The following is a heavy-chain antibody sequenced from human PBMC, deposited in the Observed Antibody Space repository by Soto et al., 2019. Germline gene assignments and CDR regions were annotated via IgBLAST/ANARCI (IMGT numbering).Heavy chain of an antibody. CDR3: ARHNYGSGSTYFDY. CDR1: GGSISSYY. D-gene: IGHD3-10*01. V-gene: IGHV4-59*08. J-gene: IGHJ4*02. CDR2: IFYSGST. Sequence: SETLSLTCTVSGGSISSYYWSWIRQPPGKGLEWIGFIFYSGSTNYNPSLKSRVTISVDTSKNQFSLKLNSMTAADTAVYYCARHNYGSGSTYFDYWGQGTLVTVSS.